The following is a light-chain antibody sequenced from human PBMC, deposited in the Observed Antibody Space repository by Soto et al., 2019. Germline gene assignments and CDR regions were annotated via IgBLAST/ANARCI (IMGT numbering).Light chain of an antibody. CDR2: SFN. CDR1: RSNIGAGYD. V-gene: IGLV1-40*01. J-gene: IGLJ1*01. CDR3: QSYDDSLSGSGV. Sequence: TVTISCTGSRSNIGAGYDIHWYQFLPGTAPKLLLYSFNKRPSGIPDRFSGSKSGTSASLAITVLQPEDEADYYCQSYDDSLSGSGVFGTGTKVTVL.